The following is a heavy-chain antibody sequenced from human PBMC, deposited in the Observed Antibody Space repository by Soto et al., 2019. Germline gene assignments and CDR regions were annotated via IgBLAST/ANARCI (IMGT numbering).Heavy chain of an antibody. CDR2: ISYDGSNK. J-gene: IGHJ6*02. CDR1: GFTFSSYG. V-gene: IGHV3-30*18. CDR3: AKDQGWVGATTFDSRNGMDV. D-gene: IGHD1-26*01. Sequence: GGSLRLSCAASGFTFSSYGMHWVRQAPGKGLEWVAVISYDGSNKYYADSVKGRFTISRDNSKNTLYLQMNSLRAEDTAVYYCAKDQGWVGATTFDSRNGMDVWGQGTTVTVSS.